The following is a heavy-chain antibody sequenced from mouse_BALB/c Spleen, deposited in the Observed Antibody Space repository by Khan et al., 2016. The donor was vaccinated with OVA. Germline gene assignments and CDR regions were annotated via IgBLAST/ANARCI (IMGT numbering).Heavy chain of an antibody. V-gene: IGHV2-6-4*01. CDR2: IWGGGGT. Sequence: QVQLKQSGPGLVAPSQSLSITCTVSGFSLSRYNVHWVRQPPGKGLEWLGMIWGGGGTDYNSALKSRLSISKDNSKSQVFLKMNSLHTDDTALSYCARAYYRYDGYYAMDYWGQRTSVTVSS. D-gene: IGHD2-14*01. J-gene: IGHJ4*01. CDR3: ARAYYRYDGYYAMDY. CDR1: GFSLSRYN.